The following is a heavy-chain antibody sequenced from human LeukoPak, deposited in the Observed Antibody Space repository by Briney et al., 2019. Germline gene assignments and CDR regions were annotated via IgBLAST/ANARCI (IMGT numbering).Heavy chain of an antibody. J-gene: IGHJ4*02. CDR3: ARDRLQYSGSPRYYFDY. D-gene: IGHD1-26*01. CDR1: GYTFTSYG. CDR2: ISAYNGNT. V-gene: IGHV1-18*01. Sequence: GASVKVSCKASGYTFTSYGISWVRQAPGQGLEWMGWISAYNGNTNYAQKLQGRVTMTTDTSTSTAYMELSSLRSEDTAVYYCARDRLQYSGSPRYYFDYWGQGTLVTVSS.